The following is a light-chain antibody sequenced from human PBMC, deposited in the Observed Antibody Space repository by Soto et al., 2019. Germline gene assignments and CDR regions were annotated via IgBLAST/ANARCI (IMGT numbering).Light chain of an antibody. CDR3: QKYDNLPLN. V-gene: IGKV1-33*01. Sequence: DIQMTQSPSSLSASLGDRVTITCQASQYINKNLNWYQQKSGKAPKLLIYDASDLETGVPSRFSGSGSGTDFTFTINSLQPEDIATYYCQKYDNLPLNFGGGTKVDIK. CDR1: QYINKN. J-gene: IGKJ4*01. CDR2: DAS.